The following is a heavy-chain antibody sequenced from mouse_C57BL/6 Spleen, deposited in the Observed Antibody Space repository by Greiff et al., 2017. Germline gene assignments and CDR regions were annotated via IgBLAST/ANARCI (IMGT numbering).Heavy chain of an antibody. CDR2: IHPNSGST. CDR3: ARWLAYYFDY. V-gene: IGHV1-64*01. CDR1: GYTFTSYW. D-gene: IGHD2-2*01. Sequence: VQLQQPGAELVKPGASVKLSCKASGYTFTSYWMHWVKQRPGQGLEWIGMIHPNSGSTNYNEKFKSKATLTVDKSSSIAYMQLSSLTSEDSAVYYCARWLAYYFDYWGQGTTRTVSS. J-gene: IGHJ2*01.